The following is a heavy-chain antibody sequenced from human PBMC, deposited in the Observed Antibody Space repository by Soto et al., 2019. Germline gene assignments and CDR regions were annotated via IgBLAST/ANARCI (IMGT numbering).Heavy chain of an antibody. Sequence: EVQLLESGGGLVQPGGSLRLSCAASGFTFSSYAMSWVRQAPGKGLEWVSAISGSGGSTYYADSVKGRLTISRDNSKNTLYLQMNSLRAEDTAVYYCAKDLVVIRWYFDYWGQGTLVTVSS. D-gene: IGHD3-22*01. V-gene: IGHV3-23*01. CDR2: ISGSGGST. J-gene: IGHJ4*02. CDR3: AKDLVVIRWYFDY. CDR1: GFTFSSYA.